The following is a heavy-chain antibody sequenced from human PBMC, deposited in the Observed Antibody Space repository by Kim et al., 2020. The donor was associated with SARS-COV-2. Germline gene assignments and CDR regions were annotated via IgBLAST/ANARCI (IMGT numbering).Heavy chain of an antibody. CDR1: GFVFSSHT. CDR3: ARFPSDRIVAHLNYFDS. V-gene: IGHV3-23*01. Sequence: GGSLRLSCAASGFVFSSHTMTWVRQPPGGGLQYISIISGSFYGPVTYYADSVKGRFTISRDDSKNILYLHMTSLGAEDTAVYYCARFPSDRIVAHLNYFDSWGQGTLVTVSS. CDR2: ISGSFYGPVT. J-gene: IGHJ4*02. D-gene: IGHD1-26*01.